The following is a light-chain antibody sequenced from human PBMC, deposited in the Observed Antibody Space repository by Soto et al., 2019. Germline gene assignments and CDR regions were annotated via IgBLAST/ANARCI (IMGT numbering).Light chain of an antibody. V-gene: IGKV3-15*01. CDR2: AAS. CDR1: QSAGNN. CDR3: QQYHRWPLT. J-gene: IGKJ4*01. Sequence: EIVLTQSPGTLSVSPGERATLSCRASQSAGNNLAWYQQKPGQAPRLLIYAASSLATGVPDSFSGSGSGTEFTLTISSLQSEDFAVYFCQQYHRWPLTFGGGTKVDIK.